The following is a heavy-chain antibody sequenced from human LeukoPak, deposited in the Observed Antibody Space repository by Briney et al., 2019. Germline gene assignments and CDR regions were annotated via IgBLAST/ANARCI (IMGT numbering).Heavy chain of an antibody. J-gene: IGHJ3*02. CDR3: ARPLSGSSSWHGDAFDI. D-gene: IGHD6-13*01. Sequence: SETLSLTCAVHGGSFSDSYWNWLRQPPGKGLEWIGEVTHDGGINCNPSLRGRVTISVDTSMNQFSLRLTSVTAADTAVYYCARPLSGSSSWHGDAFDIWGQGTMVTVSS. CDR1: GGSFSDSY. CDR2: VTHDGGI. V-gene: IGHV4-34*01.